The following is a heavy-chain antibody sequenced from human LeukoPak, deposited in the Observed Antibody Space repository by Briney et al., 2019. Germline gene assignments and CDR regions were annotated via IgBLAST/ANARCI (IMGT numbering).Heavy chain of an antibody. CDR1: GGSFSGYY. Sequence: SETLSLTCAVYGGSFSGYYWSWIRQPPGKGLEWIATIYYSGSTYSNPSLKSRVSISVDTSKNQFSLKLSSVTAADTAVYYCASQYYYDSSGYYYVNYWGQGTLVTVSS. J-gene: IGHJ4*02. V-gene: IGHV4-34*01. CDR2: IYYSGST. CDR3: ASQYYYDSSGYYYVNY. D-gene: IGHD3-22*01.